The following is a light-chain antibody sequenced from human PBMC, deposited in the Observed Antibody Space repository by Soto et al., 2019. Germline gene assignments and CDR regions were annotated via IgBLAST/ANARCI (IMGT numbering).Light chain of an antibody. Sequence: TVLTQSPATLSLSPGERATLSCKASQSIGNSLGWFQQKPGQAPRLLIDDAFNRATGIPARFTGSGSGSDFTLTISSLEPEDFGVYYCRQRYNWPLTFGGGTRWRSN. CDR3: RQRYNWPLT. CDR2: DAF. V-gene: IGKV3-11*01. CDR1: QSIGNS. J-gene: IGKJ4*01.